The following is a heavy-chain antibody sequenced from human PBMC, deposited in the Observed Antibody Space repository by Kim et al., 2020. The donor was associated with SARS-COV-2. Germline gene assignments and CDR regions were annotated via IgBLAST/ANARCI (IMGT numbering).Heavy chain of an antibody. J-gene: IGHJ4*02. Sequence: GGSLRLSCAASGFTFGIYAMSWARQAPGKGLEWVSTISGGGGNTHYADSVKGRFTISRDNSMNTLYLQMNSLRAEDTAVYYCDASDYWGQGTLLTLSP. CDR3: DASDY. CDR1: GFTFGIYA. CDR2: ISGGGGNT. V-gene: IGHV3-23*01.